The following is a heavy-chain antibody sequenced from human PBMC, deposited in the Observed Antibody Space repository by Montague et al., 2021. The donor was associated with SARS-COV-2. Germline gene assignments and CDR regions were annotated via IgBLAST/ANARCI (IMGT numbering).Heavy chain of an antibody. D-gene: IGHD3-22*01. CDR3: AKGGERITMIVVVITLADFDY. V-gene: IGHV3-23*01. Sequence: LSLSFSASGFTFSSYAMSWVRQAPGKGLEWVSGISDSGGSTYYADSVKGRFTISRDNSKNTLYLQMNSLRAEDTAVYYCAKGGERITMIVVVITLADFDYWGQGTLVTVSS. J-gene: IGHJ4*02. CDR1: GFTFSSYA. CDR2: ISDSGGST.